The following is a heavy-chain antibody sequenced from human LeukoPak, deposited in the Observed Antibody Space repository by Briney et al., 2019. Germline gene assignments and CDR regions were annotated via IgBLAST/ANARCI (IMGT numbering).Heavy chain of an antibody. CDR1: GYTLTELS. J-gene: IGHJ4*02. V-gene: IGHV1-24*01. D-gene: IGHD3-10*01. CDR3: ASEPEYYGLGSPFHY. CDR2: FDPEDGQT. Sequence: ASVKVSCKVYGYTLTELSMHWVRQAPGQGLEWMGGFDPEDGQTIYAQKFQGRVTMTEDTSTNTAYMELSSLRSEDTAVYYCASEPEYYGLGSPFHYWGQGTLVTVSS.